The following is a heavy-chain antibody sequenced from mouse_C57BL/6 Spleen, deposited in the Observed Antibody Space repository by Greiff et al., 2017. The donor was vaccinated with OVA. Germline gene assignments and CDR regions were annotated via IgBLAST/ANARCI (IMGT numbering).Heavy chain of an antibody. CDR2: IYPGDGDT. D-gene: IGHD1-1*01. Sequence: VQLQQSGPELVKPGASVKISCKASGYAFSSSWMNWVKQRPGKGLEWIGRIYPGDGDTNYNGKFKGKATLTADKSSSTAYMQLSSLTSEDSAVYFCARGTTDFDVWGTGTTVTVSS. CDR1: GYAFSSSW. J-gene: IGHJ1*03. CDR3: ARGTTDFDV. V-gene: IGHV1-82*01.